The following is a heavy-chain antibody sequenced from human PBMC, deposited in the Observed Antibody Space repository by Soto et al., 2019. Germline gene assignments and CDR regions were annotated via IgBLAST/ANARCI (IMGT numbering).Heavy chain of an antibody. J-gene: IGHJ6*02. Sequence: SETLSLTCAVYGGSFSGYYWSWIRQPPGKGLEWIGEINHSGSTNYNPSLKSRVTISVDTSKNQFSLKLSSVTAADTAVYYCARGYNWNYAPYYYGMDVWGQGTTVTVSS. D-gene: IGHD1-7*01. V-gene: IGHV4-34*01. CDR3: ARGYNWNYAPYYYGMDV. CDR2: INHSGST. CDR1: GGSFSGYY.